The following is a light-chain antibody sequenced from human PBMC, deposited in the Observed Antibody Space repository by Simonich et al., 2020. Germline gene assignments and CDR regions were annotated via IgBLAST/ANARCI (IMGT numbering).Light chain of an antibody. CDR1: QRVSSY. CDR2: DAY. V-gene: IGKV3-11*01. Sequence: EIVLTQSPATLSLSPGERATLSCRASQRVSSYLAWYQQKPGQAPRRLIYDAYNRATGIPARFSGSGSGTDFTLTISSLEPEDFAVYYCQQRSNWPLFGQGTRLEIK. J-gene: IGKJ5*01. CDR3: QQRSNWPL.